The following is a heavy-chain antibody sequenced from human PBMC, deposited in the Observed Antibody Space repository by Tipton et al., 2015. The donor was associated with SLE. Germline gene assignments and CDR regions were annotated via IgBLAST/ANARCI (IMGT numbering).Heavy chain of an antibody. CDR3: ARVWRQLANYFDY. CDR1: GGSISSSNW. V-gene: IGHV4-4*02. CDR2: IYHSGST. Sequence: TLSLTCAVSGGSISSSNWWSWVRQPPGKGLEWIGEIYHSGSTNYNPSLKSRVTISVDKSKNLFSLKLSPVTAADTAVYYWARVWRQLANYFDYWGQGTLVTVSS. J-gene: IGHJ4*02. D-gene: IGHD6-6*01.